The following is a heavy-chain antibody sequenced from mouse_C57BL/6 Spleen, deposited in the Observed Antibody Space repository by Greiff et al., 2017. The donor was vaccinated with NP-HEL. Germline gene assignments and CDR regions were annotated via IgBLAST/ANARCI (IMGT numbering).Heavy chain of an antibody. CDR1: GFTFSSYT. CDR2: ISGGGGNT. CDR3: ARQRLAPITTGVDYWYFDV. J-gene: IGHJ1*03. V-gene: IGHV5-9*01. Sequence: EVKLVESGGGLVKPGGSLKLSCAASGFTFSSYTMSWVRQTPEKRLEWVATISGGGGNTYYPDSVKGRFTISRDNAKHTLYLQMSSLRSEDTALYYCARQRLAPITTGVDYWYFDVWGTGTTVTVSS. D-gene: IGHD1-1*01.